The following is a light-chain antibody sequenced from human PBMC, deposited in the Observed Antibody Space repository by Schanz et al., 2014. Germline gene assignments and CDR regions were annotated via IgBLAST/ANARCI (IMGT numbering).Light chain of an antibody. Sequence: EIVLTQSPATLSLSPGERATLSCRASQGVSSNLAWYQQKPGQAPRLLIYAASNRATGIPARFGGSGSGTDFTLTISRLAPEDFAVYYCQQYNNWRTFGQGTKVEIK. V-gene: IGKV3-11*01. CDR3: QQYNNWRT. CDR2: AAS. J-gene: IGKJ1*01. CDR1: QGVSSN.